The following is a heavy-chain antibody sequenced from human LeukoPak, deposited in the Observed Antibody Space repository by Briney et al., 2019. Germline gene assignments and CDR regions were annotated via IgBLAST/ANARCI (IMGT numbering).Heavy chain of an antibody. J-gene: IGHJ5*02. CDR3: ARGEVPAAMCSGGDCYRFDP. V-gene: IGHV1-2*06. CDR1: GYTLIGYS. Sequence: ASVKVSCKASGYTLIGYSIHWVRQAPGQGLEWMGRINPLSGGTNYAQKVQGRVTMTTNTSFRTADMELSRLRSDDTAVYYCARGEVPAAMCSGGDCYRFDPWGQGTRGSGSS. CDR2: INPLSGGT. D-gene: IGHD2-21*02.